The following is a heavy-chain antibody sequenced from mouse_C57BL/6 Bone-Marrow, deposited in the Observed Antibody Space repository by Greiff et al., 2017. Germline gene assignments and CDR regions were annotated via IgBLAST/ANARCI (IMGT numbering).Heavy chain of an antibody. D-gene: IGHD2-3*01. CDR3: PRWLIRNAMGY. CDR2: IRLKSDNYAT. Sequence: VKVIESGGGLVQPGGSMKLSCVASGFTFSHYWMNWVRQSPEKGLEWVAQIRLKSDNYATHYAESVKGRFTISRDDSKSSVYLQMNNLRAEDTGIGYCPRWLIRNAMGYWGQGTSVTVST. V-gene: IGHV6-3*01. J-gene: IGHJ4*01. CDR1: GFTFSHYW.